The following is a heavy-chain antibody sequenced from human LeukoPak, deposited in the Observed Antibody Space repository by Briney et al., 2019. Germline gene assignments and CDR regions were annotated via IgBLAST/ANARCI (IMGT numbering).Heavy chain of an antibody. J-gene: IGHJ4*02. V-gene: IGHV3-48*04. CDR3: LPLCRGSCYRFDY. CDR1: GFTFSSYA. D-gene: IGHD2-15*01. Sequence: GGSLRLSCAASGFTFSSYAMSWVRQAPGKGLEWVSYISSSSSAIYYADSVKGRFTVSRDNAKKSLYLQMNSLRAEDTAVYYCLPLCRGSCYRFDYWGQGTLVTVSS. CDR2: ISSSSSAI.